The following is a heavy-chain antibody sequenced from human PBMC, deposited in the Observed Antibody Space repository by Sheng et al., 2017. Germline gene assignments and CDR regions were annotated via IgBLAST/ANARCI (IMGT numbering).Heavy chain of an antibody. CDR3: ARVDGTQNWFYFQH. Sequence: QVQLQESGPGLVKPSETLSLTCAVSGYSISSGYYWGWIRQPPGKGLEWIGSIYHSGSTYYNPSLKSRVTISVDTSKNQFSLKLSSVTAADTAVYYCARVDGTQNWFYFQHWGQGTLVTISS. J-gene: IGHJ1*01. CDR2: IYHSGST. D-gene: IGHD3-9*01. V-gene: IGHV4-38-2*01. CDR1: GYSISSGYY.